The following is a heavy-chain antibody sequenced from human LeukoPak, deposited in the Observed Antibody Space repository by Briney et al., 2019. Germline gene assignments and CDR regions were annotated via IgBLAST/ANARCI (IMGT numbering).Heavy chain of an antibody. Sequence: PGGSLRLSCAASGFTFSSYAMSWVRQAPGKGLEWVSGISGSGGTTYYADSVKGRFTISRDNSKDTLYQQMNSLRAEDTAVYYCAKSPATYSSDWSFDYWGQGTLVTVSS. V-gene: IGHV3-23*01. J-gene: IGHJ4*02. CDR1: GFTFSSYA. D-gene: IGHD6-19*01. CDR2: ISGSGGTT. CDR3: AKSPATYSSDWSFDY.